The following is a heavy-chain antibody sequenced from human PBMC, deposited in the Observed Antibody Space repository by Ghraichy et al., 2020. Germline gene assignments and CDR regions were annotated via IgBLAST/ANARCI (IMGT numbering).Heavy chain of an antibody. CDR1: GFMFNYYW. J-gene: IGHJ4*02. CDR2: IKEDGRDT. CDR3: TSHGSYCFEY. Sequence: GGSLRLSCAASGFMFNYYWMGWVRQAPGKGLEWVANIKEDGRDTYYLDSVKGRFTISRDNAKNSLYLQMNSLRAEDTAVYYCTSHGSYCFEYWGQGTLVTVSS. V-gene: IGHV3-7*01.